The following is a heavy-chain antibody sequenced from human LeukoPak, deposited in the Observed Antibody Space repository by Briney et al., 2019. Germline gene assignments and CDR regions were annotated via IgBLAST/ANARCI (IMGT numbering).Heavy chain of an antibody. CDR2: IYYSGST. CDR1: GDSISNHY. J-gene: IGHJ5*02. D-gene: IGHD2-15*01. Sequence: PSETLSLTCTVSGDSISNHYWSWVRQPPGKGLEWIGHIYYSGSTNYNPSLKSRVTISVDTSKNQFSLRLSSVTAADTAVYYCARVAGNEGWYRYNWFDPWGQGTLVTVSS. V-gene: IGHV4-59*11. CDR3: ARVAGNEGWYRYNWFDP.